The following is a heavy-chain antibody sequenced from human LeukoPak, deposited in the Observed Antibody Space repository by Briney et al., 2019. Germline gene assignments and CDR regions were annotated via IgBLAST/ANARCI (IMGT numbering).Heavy chain of an antibody. J-gene: IGHJ3*02. CDR1: GFTFNSYW. D-gene: IGHD2-15*01. V-gene: IGHV3-7*05. CDR2: IKQDGSEK. Sequence: GGSLRLSCAASGFTFNSYWMTWVRQAPGKGLEWVASIKQDGSEKYYVDSVKGRFTISRDNSKNSLYLQMNSLRTEDTALYYCAKEIDTLGTNAFDIWGQGTIVTVSS. CDR3: AKEIDTLGTNAFDI.